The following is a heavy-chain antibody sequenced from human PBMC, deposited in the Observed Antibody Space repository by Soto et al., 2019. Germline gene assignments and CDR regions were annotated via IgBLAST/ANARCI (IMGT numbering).Heavy chain of an antibody. Sequence: PGGSLRLSCAASGFTVSSNYMSWVRQAPGKGLEWVSVIYSGGSTYYADSVKGRFTISRDNSKNTLYLQMNSLRAEDTAVYYCARVGSYYYYYGMDVWGQGTTVTVSS. CDR3: ARVGSYYYYYGMDV. J-gene: IGHJ6*02. D-gene: IGHD2-15*01. CDR1: GFTVSSNY. V-gene: IGHV3-53*01. CDR2: IYSGGST.